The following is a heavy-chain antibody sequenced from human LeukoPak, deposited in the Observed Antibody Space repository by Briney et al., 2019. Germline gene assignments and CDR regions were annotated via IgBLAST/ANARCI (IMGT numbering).Heavy chain of an antibody. V-gene: IGHV3-23*01. D-gene: IGHD3-3*01. CDR2: ISGSGGST. J-gene: IGHJ4*02. CDR3: AILTRGYDFWSGYRSDY. CDR1: GFTFSSYA. Sequence: PGGSLRLSCAASGFTFSSYAMSWVRQAPGKGLEWVSAISGSGGSTYYADSVKGRFTISRDNSKNTLYLQMNSLRAEDTAVYYCAILTRGYDFWSGYRSDYWGQGTLVTVSS.